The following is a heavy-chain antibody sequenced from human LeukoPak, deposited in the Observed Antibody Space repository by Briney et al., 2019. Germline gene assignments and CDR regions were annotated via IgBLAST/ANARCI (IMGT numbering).Heavy chain of an antibody. CDR3: RDEGSGSYYGDY. V-gene: IGHV3-9*01. Sequence: GRSLRLSCAASGFTFDDYAMHWVRQAPGKGLEWVSGISWNSGSIGYADSVKGRFTISRDNAKNSLYLQMNSLRAEDTAVYYCRDEGSGSYYGDYWGQGTLVTVSS. J-gene: IGHJ4*02. CDR1: GFTFDDYA. D-gene: IGHD3-10*01. CDR2: ISWNSGSI.